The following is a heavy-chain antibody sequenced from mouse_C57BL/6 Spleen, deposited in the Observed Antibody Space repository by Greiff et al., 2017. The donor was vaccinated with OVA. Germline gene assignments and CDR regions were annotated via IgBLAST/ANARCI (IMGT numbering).Heavy chain of an antibody. CDR1: GFSLTSYG. CDR3: AAQATYAMDY. CDR2: IWGDGST. J-gene: IGHJ4*01. D-gene: IGHD3-2*02. Sequence: VKLMESGPGLVAPSQSLSITCTVSGFSLTSYGVSWVRQPPGKGLEWLGVIWGDGSTNSHSALISRLRISKDNSKSQVFLTLHSLQTDDTAPYYCAAQATYAMDYWGQGTSVTVSS. V-gene: IGHV2-3*01.